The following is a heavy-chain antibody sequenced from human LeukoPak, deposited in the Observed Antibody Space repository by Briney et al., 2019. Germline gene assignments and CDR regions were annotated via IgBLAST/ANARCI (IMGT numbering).Heavy chain of an antibody. CDR1: GGSINSYY. V-gene: IGHV4-4*07. CDR2: IYTSGST. J-gene: IGHJ6*03. Sequence: SETLSLTCTVSGGSINSYYWSWIRQPAGKGLEWIGRIYTSGSTNYNPSHKSRVTMSVDTSKNQFSLKLSSVTAADTAVYDCARDRVDTAIRGGTTYDYYYMDVWGKGTTVTISS. D-gene: IGHD5-18*01. CDR3: ARDRVDTAIRGGTTYDYYYMDV.